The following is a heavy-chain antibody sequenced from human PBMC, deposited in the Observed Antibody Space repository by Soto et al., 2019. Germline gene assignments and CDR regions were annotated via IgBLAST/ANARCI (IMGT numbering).Heavy chain of an antibody. D-gene: IGHD6-13*01. J-gene: IGHJ4*02. CDR2: ISYDGSNK. CDR1: GFTFSSYA. Sequence: PGGSLRLSCAASGFTFSSYAMHWVRQAPGKGLEWVAVISYDGSNKYYADSVKGRFTISRDNSKNTLYLQMNSLRAEDTAVYYCASGGSSWFKPYFDYWGQGALVTVSS. V-gene: IGHV3-30-3*01. CDR3: ASGGSSWFKPYFDY.